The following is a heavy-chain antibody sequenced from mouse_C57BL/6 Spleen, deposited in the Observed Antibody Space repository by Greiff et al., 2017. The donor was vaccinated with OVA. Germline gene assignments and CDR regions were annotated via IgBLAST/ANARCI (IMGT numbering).Heavy chain of an antibody. D-gene: IGHD2-1*01. CDR1: GYTFTDYN. V-gene: IGHV1-22*01. CDR2: INPNNGGT. CDR3: ARPLLLDYFDY. Sequence: EVQLQESGPELVKPGASVKMSCKASGYTFTDYNMHWVKQSHGKSLEWIGYINPNNGGTSYNQKFKGKATLTVNKSSSTAYMELRSLTSEDSAVYYCARPLLLDYFDYWGQGTTLTVSS. J-gene: IGHJ2*01.